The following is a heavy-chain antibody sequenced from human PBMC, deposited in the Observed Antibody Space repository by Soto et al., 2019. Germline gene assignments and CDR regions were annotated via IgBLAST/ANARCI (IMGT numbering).Heavy chain of an antibody. J-gene: IGHJ4*02. V-gene: IGHV4-30-4*01. Sequence: PAETLSLTCTVSGGSISSGDYYWSWIRQPPGKGLEWIGYIYYSGSTYYNPSLKSRVTISVDTSKNQFSLKLSSVTAADTAVYYCARESPAAAGFDYWGQGTLVNVSS. CDR1: GGSISSGDYY. CDR2: IYYSGST. D-gene: IGHD6-13*01. CDR3: ARESPAAAGFDY.